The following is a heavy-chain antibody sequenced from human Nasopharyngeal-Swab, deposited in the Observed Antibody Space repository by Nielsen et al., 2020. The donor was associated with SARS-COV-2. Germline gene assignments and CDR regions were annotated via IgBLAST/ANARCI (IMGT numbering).Heavy chain of an antibody. CDR3: AREQGFDP. CDR2: ISYDGSNK. V-gene: IGHV3-30-3*01. J-gene: IGHJ5*02. CDR1: GFTFRSYA. Sequence: GESLKISWAASGFTFRSYAMHWVRQAPGKGLEWVAVISYDGSNKYYADSVKGRFTISRDNSKNTLYLQMNSLKAEDTAVYYCAREQGFDPWGQGTLVTVSS.